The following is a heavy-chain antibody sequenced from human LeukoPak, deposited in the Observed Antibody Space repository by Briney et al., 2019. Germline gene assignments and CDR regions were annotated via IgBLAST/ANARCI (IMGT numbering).Heavy chain of an antibody. CDR3: AREEQQLGAFDY. J-gene: IGHJ4*02. CDR1: GYTFTSYY. Sequence: ASVKVSCKASGYTFTSYYMHWVRQAPGQGLEWMGIINPSGGSTSYAQKFQGRVTMTRDTSTSTVYMELNSLRAEDTAVYYCAREEQQLGAFDYWGQGTLVTVSS. D-gene: IGHD6-13*01. CDR2: INPSGGST. V-gene: IGHV1-46*01.